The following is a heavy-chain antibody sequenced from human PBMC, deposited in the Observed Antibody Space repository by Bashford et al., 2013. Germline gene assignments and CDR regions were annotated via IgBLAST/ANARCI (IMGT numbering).Heavy chain of an antibody. V-gene: IGHV5-10-1*01. CDR2: IDPSDSYT. CDR1: GYSFTSYW. J-gene: IGHJ5*02. Sequence: GESLKISCKGSGYSFTSYWISWVRQMPGKGLEWMGRIDPSDSYTNYSPSFQGHVTISADKSISTAYLQWSSLKASDTAMYYCAQQLVPHNWFDPWGQGTLVTVSS. D-gene: IGHD6-6*01. CDR3: AQQLVPHNWFDP.